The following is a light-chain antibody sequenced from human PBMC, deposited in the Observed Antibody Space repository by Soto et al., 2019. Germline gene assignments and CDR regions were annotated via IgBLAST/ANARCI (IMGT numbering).Light chain of an antibody. Sequence: IHMTQSPSTLSASVGDRVTITCRASQSISSWLAWYQQKPGKAPKFLMYDVSTLESGIPSRFSGSGSGTEFTLTIIGLQPDDFATYYCHQYFTYPWTFGQGTKVDIK. CDR2: DVS. CDR1: QSISSW. J-gene: IGKJ1*01. CDR3: HQYFTYPWT. V-gene: IGKV1-5*01.